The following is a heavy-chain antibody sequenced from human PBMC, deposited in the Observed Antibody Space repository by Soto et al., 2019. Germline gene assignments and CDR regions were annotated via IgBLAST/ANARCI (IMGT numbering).Heavy chain of an antibody. CDR1: GYTFTMNG. V-gene: IGHV1-18*01. J-gene: IGHJ4*02. D-gene: IGHD3-22*01. CDR2: ISCYNGNT. Sequence: QVQLVQSGPEVKKPGASVKVSCKTSGYTFTMNGISWVRQAPGQGLEWMGWISCYNGNTDYAQKLQGRVTMTTDTSTSTVYMELRSLSADDTAVYYCAREQYYYDTSGNGGTEFDYWGQGTLVTVPS. CDR3: AREQYYYDTSGNGGTEFDY.